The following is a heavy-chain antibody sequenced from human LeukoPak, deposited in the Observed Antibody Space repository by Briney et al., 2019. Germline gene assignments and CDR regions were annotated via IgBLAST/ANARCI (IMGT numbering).Heavy chain of an antibody. Sequence: GGSLRLSCAASGFTFSSYAMSWVRQAPGKGLEWVSGVSGFGTSTYYADSVKGRFTISRDNSKNTLYLQMNSLRAEDTAVYYCARDGLRPVRDWGQGTLVTVSS. D-gene: IGHD3-10*01. CDR2: VSGFGTST. CDR1: GFTFSSYA. CDR3: ARDGLRPVRD. J-gene: IGHJ4*02. V-gene: IGHV3-23*01.